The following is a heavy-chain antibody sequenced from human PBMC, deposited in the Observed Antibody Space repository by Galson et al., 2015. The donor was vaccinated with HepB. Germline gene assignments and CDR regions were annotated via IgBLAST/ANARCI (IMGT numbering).Heavy chain of an antibody. D-gene: IGHD3-9*01. CDR3: ARGYYDILTGYYKDWFDP. J-gene: IGHJ5*02. V-gene: IGHV1-69*04. CDR2: IIPILGIA. CDR1: GYTFNNSA. Sequence: SVKVSCKASGYTFNNSAIIWVRQAPGQGLEWMGRIIPILGIANYAQKFQGRVTITADKSTSTAYMELSSLRSEDTAVYYCARGYYDILTGYYKDWFDPWGQGTLVTVSS.